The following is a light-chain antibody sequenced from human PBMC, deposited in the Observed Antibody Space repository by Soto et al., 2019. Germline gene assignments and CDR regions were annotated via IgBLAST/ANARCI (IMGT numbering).Light chain of an antibody. CDR1: SSDVGSYNR. J-gene: IGLJ1*01. Sequence: QSALTQPPSVSGSPGQSVTISCSGTSSDVGSYNRVSWYQQPPGTAPKLMIYEVSNRPSGVPDRFSGSKSGNTASLTISGLQAEDEGDYSCSSFTSSSTYVFGTGTNDRP. CDR3: SSFTSSSTYV. CDR2: EVS. V-gene: IGLV2-18*02.